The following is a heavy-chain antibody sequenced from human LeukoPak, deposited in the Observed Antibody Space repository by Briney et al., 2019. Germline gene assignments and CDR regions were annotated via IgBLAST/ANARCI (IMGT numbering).Heavy chain of an antibody. V-gene: IGHV1-18*01. CDR2: ISAYNGNT. J-gene: IGHJ4*02. D-gene: IGHD2-15*01. CDR1: GYTFTSDG. Sequence: ASVKVSCKASGYTFTSDGISWVRQAPGQGLEWMGWISAYNGNTNYAQKLQGRVTMTTDTSTSTAYMELRSLRSDDTAVYYCATHHCSGGSCYPPFDYWGQGTLVTVSS. CDR3: ATHHCSGGSCYPPFDY.